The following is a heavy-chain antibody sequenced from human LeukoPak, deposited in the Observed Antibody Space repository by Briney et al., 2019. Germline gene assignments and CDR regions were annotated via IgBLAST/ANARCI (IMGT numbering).Heavy chain of an antibody. CDR1: GGSISSHY. CDR2: IYYSGST. Sequence: SETLSLTCTVSGGSISSHYWSWIRQPPGKGLEWIGYIYYSGSTNYNPSLKSRVTISVDTSKNQFSLKLSSVTAADTAVYYRARGVYDILTGYYSRPYYYYYMDVWGKGTTVTVSS. J-gene: IGHJ6*03. V-gene: IGHV4-59*11. D-gene: IGHD3-9*01. CDR3: ARGVYDILTGYYSRPYYYYYMDV.